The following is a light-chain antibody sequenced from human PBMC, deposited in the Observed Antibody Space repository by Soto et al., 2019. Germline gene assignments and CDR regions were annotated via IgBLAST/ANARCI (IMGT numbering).Light chain of an antibody. Sequence: DIQMTQSPSTLSASVGDRVTITCRASQSISSWLAWYQQKPGKAPKLLIYKASSLESGVPSRFSGSGSGTEFTLTISSLQPDDFATYYCQQYTSWMFGQGTTVEIK. CDR2: KAS. CDR1: QSISSW. CDR3: QQYTSWM. V-gene: IGKV1-5*03. J-gene: IGKJ1*01.